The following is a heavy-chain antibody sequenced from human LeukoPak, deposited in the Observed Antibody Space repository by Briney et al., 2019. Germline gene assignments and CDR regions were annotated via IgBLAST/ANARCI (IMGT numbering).Heavy chain of an antibody. CDR3: ARGLDASMETAYDY. CDR2: IIPIFGTS. J-gene: IGHJ4*02. Sequence: SVKVSCKASGGSFNAYAISWVRQAPGQGLEWMGGIIPIFGTSNYAQKLQGRFTISTNESTSTAYMEVSSLRSEDTAIYYCARGLDASMETAYDYWGQGTLVTVSS. D-gene: IGHD5-18*01. V-gene: IGHV1-69*05. CDR1: GGSFNAYA.